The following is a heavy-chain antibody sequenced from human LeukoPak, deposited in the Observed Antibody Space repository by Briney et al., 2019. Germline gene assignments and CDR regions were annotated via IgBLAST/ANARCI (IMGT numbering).Heavy chain of an antibody. J-gene: IGHJ3*02. CDR1: GGSFCGYY. V-gene: IGHV4-34*01. Sequence: PSETLSLTCAVYGGSFCGYYWSWIRQPPGKGLEWIGEINHSGSTNYNPSLKSRVTISVDTSKNQFSLKLSSVTAADTAVYYCARGRLHYDFWSGYLGAFDIWGQGTMVTVSS. D-gene: IGHD3-3*01. CDR3: ARGRLHYDFWSGYLGAFDI. CDR2: INHSGST.